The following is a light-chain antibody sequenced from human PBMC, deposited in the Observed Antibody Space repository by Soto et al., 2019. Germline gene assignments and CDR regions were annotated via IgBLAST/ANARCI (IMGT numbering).Light chain of an antibody. CDR1: QGIGNY. CDR2: AAS. Sequence: DIQMTQSPSSLSASVGDRVTITCRASQGIGNYLAWFQQKPGKAPKSLIYAASTLQRGVPSKFIGSGAGTAFTLPISSRQAEDFAPYVCQHYCSYPYPFGQGAKLEIK. CDR3: QHYCSYPYP. J-gene: IGKJ2*01. V-gene: IGKV1-16*02.